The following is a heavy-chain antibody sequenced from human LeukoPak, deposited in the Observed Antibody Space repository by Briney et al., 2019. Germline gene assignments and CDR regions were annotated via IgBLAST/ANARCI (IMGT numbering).Heavy chain of an antibody. Sequence: SETLSLTCTVSGGSISGSFWHWIRQPPGKGLEWMGYVFDSGTTAYNPSLKRRVTMSLDTSKRQFSPNLSSVTAADTAVYYCVRNKRAWLSFDHWGQGILVTVSS. D-gene: IGHD3-9*01. CDR2: VFDSGTT. CDR3: VRNKRAWLSFDH. V-gene: IGHV4-59*01. CDR1: GGSISGSF. J-gene: IGHJ4*02.